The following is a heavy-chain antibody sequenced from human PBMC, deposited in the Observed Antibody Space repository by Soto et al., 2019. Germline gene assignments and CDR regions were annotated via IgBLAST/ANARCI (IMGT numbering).Heavy chain of an antibody. J-gene: IGHJ4*02. CDR1: GGTFSSYA. CDR3: ARLGRDGYNFRFPY. CDR2: IIPIFGTA. V-gene: IGHV1-69*13. Sequence: SVKVSCKASGGTFSSYAISWVRQAPGQGLEWMGGIIPIFGTANYAQKFQGRVTITADESTSTAYMELSSLRSEDTAVYYCARLGRDGYNFRFPYWGQGTLVTVSS. D-gene: IGHD5-12*01.